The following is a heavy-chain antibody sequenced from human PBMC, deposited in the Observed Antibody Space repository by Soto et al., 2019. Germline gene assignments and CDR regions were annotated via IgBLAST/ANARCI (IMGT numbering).Heavy chain of an antibody. J-gene: IGHJ6*02. Sequence: SETLSLTCTVSGGSISSSSYYWGWIRQPPGKGLEWIGSIYYSGSTYYNPSLKSRVTISVDTSKNQFSLKLSSVTAADTAVYYCASHSHSTVPYYYYYYGMDVWGQGTTVTVSS. V-gene: IGHV4-39*01. CDR3: ASHSHSTVPYYYYYYGMDV. D-gene: IGHD4-17*01. CDR2: IYYSGST. CDR1: GGSISSSSYY.